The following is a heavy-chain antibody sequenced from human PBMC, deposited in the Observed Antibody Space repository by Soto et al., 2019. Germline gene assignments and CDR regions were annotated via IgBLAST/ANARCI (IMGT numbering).Heavy chain of an antibody. V-gene: IGHV3-21*01. Sequence: SGGSLRLSCAASGFTFSSYSMNWVRQAPGKGLEWVSSISSSSSYIYYADSVKGRFTISRDNAKNSLYLQMNSLRAEDTAVYYCAKDLYCSSTRCTDAFDIWGQGTMVTVSS. CDR3: AKDLYCSSTRCTDAFDI. CDR2: ISSSSSYI. J-gene: IGHJ3*02. CDR1: GFTFSSYS. D-gene: IGHD2-2*01.